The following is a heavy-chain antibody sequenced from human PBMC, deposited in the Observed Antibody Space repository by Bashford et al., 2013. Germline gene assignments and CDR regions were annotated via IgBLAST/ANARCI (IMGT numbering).Heavy chain of an antibody. D-gene: IGHD3-3*01. CDR1: GFTSVTMA. J-gene: IGHJ4*02. Sequence: GGPVRLSCSASGFTSVTMACTGSARLQGKGLEWVAIIWYDGNTKFYADSVKGRFTISRDNSKNTLYLHMNSLTAEDTAVYYCARDAVFWSGYNVFDSWGQGTLVTVSS. CDR3: ARDAVFWSGYNVFDS. CDR2: IWYDGNTK. V-gene: IGHV3-33*01.